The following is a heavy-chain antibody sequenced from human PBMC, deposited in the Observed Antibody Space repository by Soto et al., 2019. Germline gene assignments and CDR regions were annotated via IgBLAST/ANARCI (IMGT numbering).Heavy chain of an antibody. CDR3: ASLEWLRLGEVDY. CDR2: IIPILGIA. CDR1: GGTFSSYT. V-gene: IGHV1-69*02. D-gene: IGHD5-12*01. Sequence: QVQLVQSGAEVKKPGSSVKVSCKASGGTFSSYTISWVRQAPGQGLEWMGRIIPILGIANYAQKFQGRVTITADKYTSTAYMELSSLGAEDTAVYYCASLEWLRLGEVDYWGQGALVTVSS. J-gene: IGHJ4*02.